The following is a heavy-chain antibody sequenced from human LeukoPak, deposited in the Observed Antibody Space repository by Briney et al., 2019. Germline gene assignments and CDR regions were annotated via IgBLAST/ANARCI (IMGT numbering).Heavy chain of an antibody. Sequence: GGSLRLSXAASGFTFSTSWMTWIRQAPGKGLEWVANIKQDGSETYYVDSVKGRFTISRDNAKNSLYLQMNSLRAEDTAVYHCARKLYYYDSSAAGWFDPWGQGTLVTVSS. CDR1: GFTFSTSW. D-gene: IGHD3-22*01. CDR2: IKQDGSET. V-gene: IGHV3-7*01. J-gene: IGHJ5*02. CDR3: ARKLYYYDSSAAGWFDP.